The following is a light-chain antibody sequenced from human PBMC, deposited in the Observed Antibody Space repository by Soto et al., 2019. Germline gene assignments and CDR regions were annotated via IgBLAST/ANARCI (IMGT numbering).Light chain of an antibody. CDR1: SSDVGAYNH. CDR3: HSYTTSNPRL. V-gene: IGLV2-14*01. J-gene: IGLJ2*01. Sequence: QSVLTQPASVSGSPGQSITISCTGTSSDVGAYNHVSWYQYHPGKAPKVIIYGVSNRPSGVSDRFSGSKSGNTASLTISGLQAEDEADYYCHSYTTSNPRLFGGGTKVTVL. CDR2: GVS.